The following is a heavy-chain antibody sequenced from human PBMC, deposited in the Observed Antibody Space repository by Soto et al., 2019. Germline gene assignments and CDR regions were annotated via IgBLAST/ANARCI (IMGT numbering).Heavy chain of an antibody. J-gene: IGHJ5*02. D-gene: IGHD3-16*01. Sequence: QVQLVESGGGVVQPGRSLRLSCAASGFSVRDYGMHRVRQAPGKGLEWVAVISHDGINEYFVDSVKGRFTISRDNSKNTVYLQMNSLRAEDTAVYYCAKDWGRYGDWFDPWGQGTLVTVSS. V-gene: IGHV3-30*18. CDR2: ISHDGINE. CDR3: AKDWGRYGDWFDP. CDR1: GFSVRDYG.